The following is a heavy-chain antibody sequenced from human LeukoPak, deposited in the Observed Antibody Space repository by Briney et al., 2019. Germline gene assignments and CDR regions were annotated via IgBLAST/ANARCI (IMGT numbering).Heavy chain of an antibody. V-gene: IGHV3-30-3*01. CDR3: ARDQDSGSVDY. D-gene: IGHD6-13*01. CDR2: ISYGGSNK. Sequence: PGGSLRLSCAASGFTFSSYAMHWVRQAPGKGLEWVAVISYGGSNKYYADSVKGRFTISRDNSKNTLYLQMNSLRAEDTAVYYCARDQDSGSVDYWGQGTLVTVSS. CDR1: GFTFSSYA. J-gene: IGHJ4*02.